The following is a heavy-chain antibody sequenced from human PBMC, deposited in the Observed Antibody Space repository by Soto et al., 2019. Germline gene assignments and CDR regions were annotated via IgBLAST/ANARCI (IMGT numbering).Heavy chain of an antibody. Sequence: GASVKVSCKASGYTFTGYYMHWVRQAPGQGLEWMGWINPNSGGTNYAQKFQGWVTMTRDTSISTAYMELSRLRSDDTAVYYCARQPPNWNFVYWAQGTLATVSS. CDR2: INPNSGGT. CDR3: ARQPPNWNFVY. D-gene: IGHD1-20*01. V-gene: IGHV1-2*04. CDR1: GYTFTGYY. J-gene: IGHJ4*02.